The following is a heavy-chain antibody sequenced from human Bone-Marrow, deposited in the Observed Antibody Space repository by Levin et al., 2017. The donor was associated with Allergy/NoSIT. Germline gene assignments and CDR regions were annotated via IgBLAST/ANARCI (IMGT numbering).Heavy chain of an antibody. V-gene: IGHV3-11*01. CDR1: GFTFSDYY. J-gene: IGHJ6*02. CDR2: ISRSGKTI. CDR3: ARSGGGAARPYYSGLDV. D-gene: IGHD6-6*01. Sequence: GGSLRLSCAASGFTFSDYYMGWIRQAPGKGLEWVSYISRSGKTIYYADSMKGRFTVSRDNTNNSLYLQMNSLRAEDTAVYYCARSGGGAARPYYSGLDVWGQGTTVTVSS.